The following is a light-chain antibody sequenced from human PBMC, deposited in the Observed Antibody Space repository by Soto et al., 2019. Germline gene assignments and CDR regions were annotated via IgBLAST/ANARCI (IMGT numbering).Light chain of an antibody. CDR3: QQYGSAPPYT. CDR1: QSVSSSY. J-gene: IGKJ2*01. V-gene: IGKV3-20*01. Sequence: EIGLTQSPGTLSLSPGERATLSCRASQSVSSSYLAWYQQKPGQAHRLLIYGASRRATGIPDRFSGSGSGTDFTLTIIRLEPEDFEVYYCQQYGSAPPYTFGQGTKLEIK. CDR2: GAS.